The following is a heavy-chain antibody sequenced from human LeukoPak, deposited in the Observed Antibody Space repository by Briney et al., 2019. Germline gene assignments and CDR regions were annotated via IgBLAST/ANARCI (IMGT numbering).Heavy chain of an antibody. CDR2: IKQDGSDK. CDR3: ARDPLYFYWPAGFDY. D-gene: IGHD3-9*01. J-gene: IGHJ4*02. CDR1: GFTFSSYW. Sequence: GGSLRLSCAASGFTFSSYWMSWVRQAPGKGLEWVANIKQDGSDKYYVESVKGRFTISRDNAKKSLYLQMNSLRAEDTAVYYCARDPLYFYWPAGFDYWGQGTLVTVSS. V-gene: IGHV3-7*01.